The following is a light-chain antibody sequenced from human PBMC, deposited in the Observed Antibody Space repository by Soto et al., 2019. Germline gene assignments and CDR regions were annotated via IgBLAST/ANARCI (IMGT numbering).Light chain of an antibody. Sequence: QSVLTQPRSVSGSPGQSVTISCTGTSSDVGGYNYVSWYQQHPGKAPKLMIYDVSKRPSGVPDRFSGSKSGNTASLTISGLQAEDEGDYHCCSYAGSYTHVVFGGGTKLTVL. CDR3: CSYAGSYTHVV. CDR1: SSDVGGYNY. CDR2: DVS. J-gene: IGLJ2*01. V-gene: IGLV2-11*01.